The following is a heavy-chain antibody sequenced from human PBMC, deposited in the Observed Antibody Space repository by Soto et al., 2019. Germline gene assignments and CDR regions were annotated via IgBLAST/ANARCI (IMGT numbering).Heavy chain of an antibody. Sequence: KSGRSLRLSCTLAAFAFNNYGINWVRQAPGNGLEWVSSISKSDYTYYSDSVKGRFTVSRDNAKNSSSLQINTLSVEDTAADYCAREDSIIIPAESDVWGQGTLVTVSS. CDR3: AREDSIIIPAESDV. D-gene: IGHD2-2*01. CDR2: ISKSDYT. V-gene: IGHV3-21*01. J-gene: IGHJ4*01. CDR1: AFAFNNYG.